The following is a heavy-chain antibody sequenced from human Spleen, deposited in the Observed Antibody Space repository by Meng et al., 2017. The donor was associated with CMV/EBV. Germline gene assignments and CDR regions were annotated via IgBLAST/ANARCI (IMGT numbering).Heavy chain of an antibody. V-gene: IGHV3-30*02. J-gene: IGHJ6*02. CDR3: AKDPVTASYSYYGMDI. CDR2: IVYDGSSK. D-gene: IGHD2-21*02. CDR1: FNIPYYG. Sequence: GGSLRLSCEASFNIPYYGMHWVRQASDKGLEWVAFIVYDGSSKVYADSVKGRFTISRDNSKNTLYLQMISLTTEDTGIYFCAKDPVTASYSYYGMDIWGQGTTVTVSS.